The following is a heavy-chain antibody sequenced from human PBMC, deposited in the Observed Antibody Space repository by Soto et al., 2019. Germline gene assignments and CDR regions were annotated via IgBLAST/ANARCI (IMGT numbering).Heavy chain of an antibody. Sequence: SVKVSCKASGGTFSSYAISWVRQAPGQGLEWMGGIIPIFGTANYAQKFQGRVTITADESTSTAYMELSSLRSEDTAVYYCARRELGVVTFALYYYGMDVWGQGTTVTVSS. J-gene: IGHJ6*02. CDR2: IIPIFGTA. V-gene: IGHV1-69*13. CDR1: GGTFSSYA. CDR3: ARRELGVVTFALYYYGMDV. D-gene: IGHD3-3*01.